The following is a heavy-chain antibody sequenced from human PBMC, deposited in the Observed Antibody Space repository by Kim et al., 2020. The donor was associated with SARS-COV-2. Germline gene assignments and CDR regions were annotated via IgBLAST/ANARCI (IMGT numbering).Heavy chain of an antibody. CDR3: ASAYYYDSSGYLGDAFDI. D-gene: IGHD3-22*01. J-gene: IGHJ3*02. CDR1: GGTFSSYA. V-gene: IGHV1-69*13. CDR2: IIPIFGTA. Sequence: SVKVSCKASGGTFSSYAISWVRQAPGQGLEWMGGIIPIFGTANYAQKFQGRVTITADESTSTAYMELSSLRSEDTAVYYCASAYYYDSSGYLGDAFDIWGQGTMVTVSS.